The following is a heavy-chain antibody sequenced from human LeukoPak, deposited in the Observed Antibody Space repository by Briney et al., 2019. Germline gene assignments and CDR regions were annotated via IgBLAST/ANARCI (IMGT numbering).Heavy chain of an antibody. Sequence: NSSETLSLTCTVSGGSISSSSYYWGWIRQPPGKGLERIGSIYYSGSTNYNPSLKSRVTISVDTCKNQFSLKLISLTAAETALSYCARLGYDILTGYHTSYNWFDPWGQGTLVTVSS. D-gene: IGHD3-9*01. CDR3: ARLGYDILTGYHTSYNWFDP. CDR2: IYYSGST. J-gene: IGHJ5*02. V-gene: IGHV4-39*07. CDR1: GGSISSSSYY.